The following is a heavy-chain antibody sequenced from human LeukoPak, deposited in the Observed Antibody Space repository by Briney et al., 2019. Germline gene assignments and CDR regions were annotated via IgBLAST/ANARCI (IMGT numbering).Heavy chain of an antibody. D-gene: IGHD3-10*01. J-gene: IGHJ6*03. CDR2: ISGSGGVT. Sequence: GGSLRLSCAASRFTFSSYAMSWVRQAPGKGLEWVSAISGSGGVTYYADSVKGRFTISRDNAKNSLYLQMNSLRAEDTAVYYCVRVEMVRGNYYYYYMDVWGEGTTVTISS. CDR3: VRVEMVRGNYYYYYMDV. CDR1: RFTFSSYA. V-gene: IGHV3-23*01.